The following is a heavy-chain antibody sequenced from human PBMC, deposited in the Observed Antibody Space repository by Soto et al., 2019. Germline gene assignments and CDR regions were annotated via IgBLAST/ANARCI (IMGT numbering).Heavy chain of an antibody. D-gene: IGHD2-8*01. CDR1: GFTFSING. J-gene: IGHJ4*02. CDR3: AKNGLSDSPSAIDS. CDR2: ISGSGRNT. Sequence: EVQVLESGGGLAQPGGSLRLSCATSGFTFSINGMSWVRQAPGKGLDWVSGISGSGRNTYYADSVKGRFTISRDNSKNTLFLQMNSLRVEDTAVYYCAKNGLSDSPSAIDSWGQGTLVTVSS. V-gene: IGHV3-23*01.